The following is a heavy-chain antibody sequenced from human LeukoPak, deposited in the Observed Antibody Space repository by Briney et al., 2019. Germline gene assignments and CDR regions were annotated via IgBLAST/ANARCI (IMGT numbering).Heavy chain of an antibody. CDR3: AREESELLYFDY. D-gene: IGHD1-26*01. CDR2: IYYSGST. J-gene: IGHJ4*02. CDR1: GGSISSYY. V-gene: IGHV4-59*01. Sequence: PSETLSLTCTVSGGSISSYYWSWIRQPPGKGLEWVGYIYYSGSTNYNPSLKSRVTISVDTSKNQFSLKLSSVTAADTAVYYCAREESELLYFDYWGQGTLVTVSS.